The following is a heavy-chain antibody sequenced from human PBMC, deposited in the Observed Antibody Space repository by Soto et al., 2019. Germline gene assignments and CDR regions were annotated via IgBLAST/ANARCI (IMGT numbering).Heavy chain of an antibody. J-gene: IGHJ6*02. CDR3: ARQIFGVVKNGMDV. CDR1: GYSFTSYW. V-gene: IGHV5-51*01. CDR2: IYPGDSDT. D-gene: IGHD3-3*01. Sequence: PGASVTISSQGSGYSFTSYWIGWVRQKPGKGLEWMGIIYPGDSDTRYSPSFQGQVTISADKSISTAYLQWSSLKASDTAMYYCARQIFGVVKNGMDVCGQGTTVTVSS.